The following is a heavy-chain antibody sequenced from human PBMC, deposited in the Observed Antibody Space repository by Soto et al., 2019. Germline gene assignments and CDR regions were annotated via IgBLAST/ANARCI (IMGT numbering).Heavy chain of an antibody. V-gene: IGHV4-39*01. CDR3: ASQQLVHYYYGMDV. D-gene: IGHD6-13*01. Sequence: PSETLSLTCTVSGGSISSSSYYWGWIRQPPGKGLEWIGSIYYSGSTYYNPSLKSRVTISVDTSKNQFSLKLSSVTAADTAVYYCASQQLVHYYYGMDVWGQGTTVTVS. CDR1: GGSISSSSYY. J-gene: IGHJ6*02. CDR2: IYYSGST.